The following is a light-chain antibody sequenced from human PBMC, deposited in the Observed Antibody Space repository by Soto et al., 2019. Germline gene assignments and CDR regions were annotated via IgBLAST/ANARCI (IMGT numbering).Light chain of an antibody. CDR1: QSISSW. CDR3: QHYNSYFLSLT. Sequence: EIQMTQSPSTLSASVGDRVTITCRASQSISSWLAWYQQKPGKAPKLLIYDASSLESAVPSRFSGSGSGTEFTLTISSLQPDDFATYFCQHYNSYFLSLTFGQGTKVEIK. V-gene: IGKV1-5*01. J-gene: IGKJ1*01. CDR2: DAS.